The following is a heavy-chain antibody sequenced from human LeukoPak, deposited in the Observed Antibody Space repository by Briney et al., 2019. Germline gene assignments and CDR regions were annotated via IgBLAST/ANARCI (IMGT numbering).Heavy chain of an antibody. D-gene: IGHD2-21*02. V-gene: IGHV3-7*01. CDR3: TSWGDTTAEYFQR. CDR1: GFTFSSYW. Sequence: GGSLRLSCAASGFTFSSYWMSWVRQAPGKGLEWVASIKQDGSVRYYVDSVKGRFTISRDNAKNSLYLQMNSLRVEDTAVYYCTSWGDTTAEYFQRWGQGTLVTVSS. CDR2: IKQDGSVR. J-gene: IGHJ1*01.